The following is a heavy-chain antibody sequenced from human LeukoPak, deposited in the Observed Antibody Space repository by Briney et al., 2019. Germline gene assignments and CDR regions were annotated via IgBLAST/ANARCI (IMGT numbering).Heavy chain of an antibody. CDR3: SALGSTMIGGV. V-gene: IGHV3-48*03. CDR2: ISSSGSTI. D-gene: IGHD3-10*02. J-gene: IGHJ6*04. Sequence: GGSLRLSCAASGFTFSSYEMNWVRQAPGKGLEWVSYISSSGSTIYYAAALKGGCTISRDNAKNSLYLQKISLRAEDTAVYYCSALGSTMIGGVWGKGTTVTISS. CDR1: GFTFSSYE.